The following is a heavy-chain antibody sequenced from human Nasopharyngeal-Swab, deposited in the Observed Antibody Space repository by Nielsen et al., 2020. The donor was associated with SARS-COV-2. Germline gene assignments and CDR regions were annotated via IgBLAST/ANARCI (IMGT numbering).Heavy chain of an antibody. J-gene: IGHJ5*02. CDR3: ARSNGDYVLDWFDP. V-gene: IGHV3-53*01. D-gene: IGHD4-17*01. CDR1: GFAVSSNY. Sequence: GESLKISCAASGFAVSSNYMSWVRQAPGKGLEWVPVIYSGGSTYYVDSVKGRFTISRDNAKNSLYLQMNSLRAEDTAVYYCARSNGDYVLDWFDPWGQGTLVTVSS. CDR2: IYSGGST.